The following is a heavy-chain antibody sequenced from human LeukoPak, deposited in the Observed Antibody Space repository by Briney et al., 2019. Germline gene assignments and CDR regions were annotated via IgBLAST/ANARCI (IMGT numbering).Heavy chain of an antibody. V-gene: IGHV3-30*02. J-gene: IGHJ4*02. CDR1: GFTFSSYG. CDR3: ANAIEMAAPFDY. Sequence: GGSLRLSSAASGFTFSSYGMHWVRQAPGKGLEWVAFIRYDGSNKYYADSVKGRFTISRDNSKNTLYLQMNSLRAEDTAVYYCANAIEMAAPFDYWGQGTLVTVSS. D-gene: IGHD5-24*01. CDR2: IRYDGSNK.